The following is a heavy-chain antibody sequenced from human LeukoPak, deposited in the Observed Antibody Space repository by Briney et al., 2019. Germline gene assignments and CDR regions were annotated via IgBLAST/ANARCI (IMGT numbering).Heavy chain of an antibody. CDR3: ARDGGGYFDY. Sequence: GGSLRLSCAASGFTFSSYAMSWVRQAPGKGLEWVSAISGSGGSTYYADSVKGRFTISRDNAKNSLYLQMNSLRAEDTAVYYCARDGGGYFDYWGQGTLVTVSS. J-gene: IGHJ4*02. CDR2: ISGSGGST. V-gene: IGHV3-23*01. D-gene: IGHD3-16*01. CDR1: GFTFSSYA.